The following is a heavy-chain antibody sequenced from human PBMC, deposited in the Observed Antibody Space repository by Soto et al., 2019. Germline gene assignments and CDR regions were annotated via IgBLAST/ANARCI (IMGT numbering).Heavy chain of an antibody. CDR3: TRENIENSDGLYDDFDI. J-gene: IGHJ3*02. Sequence: ASVKVSCKTSGYTFTDYYTHWERQAPGQGLEWMGWMNPKSGGAYFAQKFQGRVTLTRDTSIGTAYIEVNSLTSDDTAVYFCTRENIENSDGLYDDFDIWGQGTTVTVSS. CDR2: MNPKSGGA. D-gene: IGHD5-18*01. V-gene: IGHV1-2*02. CDR1: GYTFTDYY.